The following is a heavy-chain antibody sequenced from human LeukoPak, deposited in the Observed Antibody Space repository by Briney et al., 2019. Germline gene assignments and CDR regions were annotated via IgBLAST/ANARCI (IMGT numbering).Heavy chain of an antibody. CDR2: INHSGST. CDR3: ARHGGYPRGGMGAYHFDY. D-gene: IGHD1-26*01. V-gene: IGHV4-34*01. CDR1: GGSFSGYY. Sequence: SETLSLTCAVYGGSFSGYYWSWIRQPPGKGLEWIGEINHSGSTNYNPSLKSRVTISVDTSKNQFSLKLSSVTAADTAVYYCARHGGYPRGGMGAYHFDYWGQGTLVTVSS. J-gene: IGHJ4*02.